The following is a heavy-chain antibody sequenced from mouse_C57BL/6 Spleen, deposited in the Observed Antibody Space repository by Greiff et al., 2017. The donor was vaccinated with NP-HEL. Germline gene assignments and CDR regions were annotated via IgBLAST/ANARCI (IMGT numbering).Heavy chain of an antibody. D-gene: IGHD1-1*01. Sequence: EVMLVESGGGLVQPGGSLKLSCAASGFTFSDYYMYWVRQTPEKRLEWVAYISNGGGSTYYPDTVKGRFTISRDNAKNTLYLQMSRLKSEDTAMYYCARQASRYGSHFDYWGQGTTLTVSS. CDR2: ISNGGGST. V-gene: IGHV5-12*01. CDR1: GFTFSDYY. J-gene: IGHJ2*01. CDR3: ARQASRYGSHFDY.